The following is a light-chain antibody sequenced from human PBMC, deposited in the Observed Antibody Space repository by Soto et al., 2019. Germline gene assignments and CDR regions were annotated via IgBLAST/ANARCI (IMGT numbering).Light chain of an antibody. CDR2: EVS. Sequence: QSALTQPASVSGSPGQSITISCTGTSSDVGGYNYVSWYQQHPGKAPKLMIYEVSNRPSGVPDRFSGSKSGTSASLAISGLQSEDEAAYYCATWDDSLPAVFGGGTKLTVL. V-gene: IGLV2-14*01. CDR3: ATWDDSLPAV. CDR1: SSDVGGYNY. J-gene: IGLJ2*01.